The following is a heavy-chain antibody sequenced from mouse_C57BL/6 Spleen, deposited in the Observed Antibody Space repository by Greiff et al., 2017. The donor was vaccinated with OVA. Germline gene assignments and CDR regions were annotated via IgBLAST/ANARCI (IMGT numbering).Heavy chain of an antibody. Sequence: VQLQQSGAELMQPGASVKLSCKATGYTFTGYWIEWVKQRPGHGLEWIGEILPGSGSTNYNEKFKDKATFTADTSSNTAYMQLSSLTTEDSAIYDCASIYNGNGLAYWGQGTLVTVSA. D-gene: IGHD1-1*01. CDR3: ASIYNGNGLAY. CDR2: ILPGSGST. J-gene: IGHJ3*01. CDR1: GYTFTGYW. V-gene: IGHV1-9*01.